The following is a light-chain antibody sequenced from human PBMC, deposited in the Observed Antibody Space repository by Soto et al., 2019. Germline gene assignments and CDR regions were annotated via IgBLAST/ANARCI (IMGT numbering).Light chain of an antibody. CDR3: LQDYTYPLT. CDR1: QGIRNA. CDR2: VAF. J-gene: IGKJ4*01. Sequence: AVKMYLSPSSVSAYVGDRVTITCRASQGIRNALGWYQQKPGKAPKLLISVAFSLHSGVPSRFSGSGSGTDFTLTISSLQPEDFATYYCLQDYTYPLTFGGGTMVDVK. V-gene: IGKV1-6*01.